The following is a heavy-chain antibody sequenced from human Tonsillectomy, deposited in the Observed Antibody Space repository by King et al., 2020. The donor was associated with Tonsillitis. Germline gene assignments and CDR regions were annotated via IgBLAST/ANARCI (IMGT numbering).Heavy chain of an antibody. CDR3: AGDRKVVRYFDL. V-gene: IGHV4-31*03. J-gene: IGHJ2*01. CDR2: IYYSVRT. Sequence: QLQESGPGLVKPSQTLSLTCTVSVGSISSGGYYWSWIRQPPGKRLEWSGNIYYSVRTYYNPSLKSRVTISVDTSKNQFSLKLGSVTAADTAVYDCAGDRKVVRYFDLWGRGTLVTVSS. D-gene: IGHD3-16*02. CDR1: VGSISSGGYY.